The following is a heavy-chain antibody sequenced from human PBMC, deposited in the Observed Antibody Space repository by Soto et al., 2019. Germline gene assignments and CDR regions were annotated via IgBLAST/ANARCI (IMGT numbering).Heavy chain of an antibody. J-gene: IGHJ4*02. CDR2: IYYNGNI. CDR3: ATGRVYFGSEY. CDR1: GGSITSYY. V-gene: IGHV4-59*01. Sequence: QVQLQESGPGLVKPLETLSLTCTVPGGSITSYYWSWVRQPPGKGLEWIGYIYYNGNINYNPSLKRRLTISLDASKNQFSLRLSSVTAADTAVYYCATGRVYFGSEYWGKGTLVTVSS. D-gene: IGHD3-10*01.